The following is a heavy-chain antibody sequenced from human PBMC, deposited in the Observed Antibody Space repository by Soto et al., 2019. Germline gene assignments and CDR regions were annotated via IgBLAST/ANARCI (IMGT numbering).Heavy chain of an antibody. D-gene: IGHD2-15*01. J-gene: IGHJ4*02. CDR2: IYYSGST. CDR1: GGSISSGDYY. CDR3: ARRVGVDCSGGSCYGEFDY. Sequence: SETLSLTCTVSGGSISSGDYYWSWIRQPPGKGLEWIGYIYYSGSTYYNPSLKSRVTISVDTSKNQFSLKLSSVTAADTAVYYCARRVGVDCSGGSCYGEFDYWGQGTLVTVSS. V-gene: IGHV4-30-4*01.